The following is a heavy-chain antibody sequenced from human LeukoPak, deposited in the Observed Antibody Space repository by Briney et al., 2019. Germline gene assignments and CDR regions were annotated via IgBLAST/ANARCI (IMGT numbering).Heavy chain of an antibody. D-gene: IGHD1-26*01. Sequence: ASVKVSCKASGYTFTTYGINWVRQASGQGLEWMGWMNPNSGDTGYAQKFQGRVTMTRNTSINTAYMELSSLRSEDTAVYYCARVIEWEVISHYYYMDVWGKGTTVTISS. V-gene: IGHV1-8*01. CDR3: ARVIEWEVISHYYYMDV. CDR1: GYTFTTYG. J-gene: IGHJ6*03. CDR2: MNPNSGDT.